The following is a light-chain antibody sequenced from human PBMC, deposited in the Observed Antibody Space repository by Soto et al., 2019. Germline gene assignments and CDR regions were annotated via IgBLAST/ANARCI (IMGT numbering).Light chain of an antibody. V-gene: IGKV2-28*01. J-gene: IGKJ4*01. CDR1: QRLLHSNGYHY. Sequence: DVLMSQSPLSLPVTPGGRASISCRSSQRLLHSNGYHYVDWYMQKPGQSPQLLSYLGSNRASGVHERFSGRGESTDFTRKSSRVEAEEVGVYDGMQAIQTPLTFGGGTKVDIK. CDR3: MQAIQTPLT. CDR2: LGS.